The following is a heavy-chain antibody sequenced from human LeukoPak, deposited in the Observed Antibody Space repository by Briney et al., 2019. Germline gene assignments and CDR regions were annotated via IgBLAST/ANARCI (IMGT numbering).Heavy chain of an antibody. J-gene: IGHJ4*02. CDR1: GFTFSNAW. V-gene: IGHV3-15*01. CDR3: TTEEAGWYYFDY. Sequence: GGSLRLSCAASGFTFSNAWMSWVRQAPGKGLEWVGRIKSKTDGGTTDYAAPVKGRITISRDDSKNTLYLQMNSLKTEDTAVYYCTTEEAGWYYFDYWGQGTLVTVSS. CDR2: IKSKTDGGTT.